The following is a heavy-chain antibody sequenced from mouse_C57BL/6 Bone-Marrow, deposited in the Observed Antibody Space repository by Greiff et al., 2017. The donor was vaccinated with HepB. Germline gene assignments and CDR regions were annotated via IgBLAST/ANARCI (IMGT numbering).Heavy chain of an antibody. CDR3: ARSVWLRRDWDAMDY. J-gene: IGHJ4*01. V-gene: IGHV1-81*01. CDR2: IYPRSGNT. D-gene: IGHD2-2*01. CDR1: GYTFTSYG. Sequence: QVQLQQSGAELARPGASVKLSCKASGYTFTSYGISWVKQRTGQGLEWIGEIYPRSGNTYYNEKFKSKATLTVDKSSSTAYMQLSSLTSEDSAVYYCARSVWLRRDWDAMDYWGQGTSVTVSS.